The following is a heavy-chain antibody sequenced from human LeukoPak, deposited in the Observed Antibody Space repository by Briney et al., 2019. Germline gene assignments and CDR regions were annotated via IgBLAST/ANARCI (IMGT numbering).Heavy chain of an antibody. D-gene: IGHD3-9*01. J-gene: IGHJ4*02. V-gene: IGHV4-39*02. CDR3: TRGSYDVLTGRSTLGEY. Sequence: KPSETLSLTCTISGGSITGSSYYWGWFRQSPGKGLEWIGNIYYSGSTYYNSSLKSRVTISIDTSKNHFSLRLTSVTASDTAVYFCTRGSYDVLTGRSTLGEYWGQGTLVAVSS. CDR1: GGSITGSSYY. CDR2: IYYSGST.